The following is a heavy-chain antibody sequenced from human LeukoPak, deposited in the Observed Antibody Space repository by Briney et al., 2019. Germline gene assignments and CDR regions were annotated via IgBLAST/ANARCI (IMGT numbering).Heavy chain of an antibody. CDR2: IRDRDGST. V-gene: IGHV3-23*01. D-gene: IGHD5-18*01. CDR1: GFTFSNYA. Sequence: PGGSLRLSCAASGFTFSNYAMNWVRQAPGKALEWVSAIRDRDGSTYYADSVRGRFTISRDNSNNMLYLQMNSLRAEDTAIYYCAKSRGGYSYGKVDYWGQGTLVTVSS. CDR3: AKSRGGYSYGKVDY. J-gene: IGHJ4*02.